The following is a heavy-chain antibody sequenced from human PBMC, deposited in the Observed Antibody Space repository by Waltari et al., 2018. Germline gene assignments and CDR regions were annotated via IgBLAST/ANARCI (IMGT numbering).Heavy chain of an antibody. CDR3: AGDRAIGLFFDY. CDR2: VHHSGRT. J-gene: IGHJ4*02. CDR1: GDSISSNYW. V-gene: IGHV4-4*02. Sequence: QVQLQESGPGLVKPSGTLSLTCAVSGDSISSNYWWSWVRQSPGKGLEWIGQVHHSGRTHYNPSLQSRVTISVDKSKNQFSRNLNSVTAADTAVYYCAGDRAIGLFFDYWGQGTLVTVSS. D-gene: IGHD2-2*01.